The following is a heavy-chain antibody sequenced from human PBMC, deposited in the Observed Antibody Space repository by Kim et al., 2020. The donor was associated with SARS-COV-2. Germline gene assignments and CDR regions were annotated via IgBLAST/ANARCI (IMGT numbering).Heavy chain of an antibody. V-gene: IGHV3-23*01. CDR3: AGYRGGSTPYVH. J-gene: IGHJ1*01. D-gene: IGHD3-10*02. CDR1: GFSFNNYG. CDR2: IGVGGST. Sequence: GGSLRLSCVASGFSFNNYGGAWVRQAPGKGLEWVSGIGVGGSTSHADAVKGRFSMSRDTSKTTLFLQMNSLGADDSAVYYCAGYRGGSTPYVHWGRGTLVSVSS.